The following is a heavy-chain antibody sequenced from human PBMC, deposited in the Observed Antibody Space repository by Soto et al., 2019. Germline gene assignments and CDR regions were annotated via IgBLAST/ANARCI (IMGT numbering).Heavy chain of an antibody. Sequence: SETLSLTCTVSGGSISSSSYYWGWIRQPPGKGLEWIGSIYYSGSTYYNPSLKSRVTISVDTSKNQFSLKLSSVTAAGTAVYYCARGGYSNSNWFDPWGQGTLVTVSS. J-gene: IGHJ5*02. CDR3: ARGGYSNSNWFDP. V-gene: IGHV4-39*01. CDR1: GGSISSSSYY. CDR2: IYYSGST. D-gene: IGHD4-4*01.